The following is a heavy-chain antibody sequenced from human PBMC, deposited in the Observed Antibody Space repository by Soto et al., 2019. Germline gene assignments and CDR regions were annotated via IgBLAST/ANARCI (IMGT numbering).Heavy chain of an antibody. CDR1: GYTFTSYG. J-gene: IGHJ4*02. CDR3: ARDLAPNYYGSGSTLGY. Sequence: ASVKVSCKASGYTFTSYGISWVRQAPGQGLEWMGWISAYNGNTNYAQKLQGRVTMTTDTSTSTAYMELRSLRSDDTAVYYCARDLAPNYYGSGSTLGYWGQGTLVTVYS. V-gene: IGHV1-18*01. CDR2: ISAYNGNT. D-gene: IGHD3-10*01.